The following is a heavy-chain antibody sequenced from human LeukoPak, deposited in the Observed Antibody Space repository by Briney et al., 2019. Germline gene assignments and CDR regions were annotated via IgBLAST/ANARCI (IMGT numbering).Heavy chain of an antibody. Sequence: GASLRLSCAASGFTFSNYAMSWVRQAPGKGLEWVSAITGSGGSTWYADSVKGRFTISRDTSKNTLYLQMNSLRVEDTAVYYCARNSAFDYWGQGTLVTVSS. CDR2: ITGSGGST. D-gene: IGHD1-1*01. CDR3: ARNSAFDY. CDR1: GFTFSNYA. V-gene: IGHV3-23*01. J-gene: IGHJ4*02.